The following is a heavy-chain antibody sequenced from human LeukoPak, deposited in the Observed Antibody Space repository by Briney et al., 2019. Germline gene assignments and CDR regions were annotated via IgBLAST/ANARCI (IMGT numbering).Heavy chain of an antibody. CDR1: GFTFDDYG. J-gene: IGHJ4*02. V-gene: IGHV3-20*04. CDR2: INWNGGST. Sequence: GGSLRLFCAASGFTFDDYGMSWVRQAPGKGLEWVSGINWNGGSTGYADSVKGRFTISRDNAKNSLYLQMNSLRAEDTALYYCARATYYYDSSGYYHIRDYFDYWGQGTLVTVSS. CDR3: ARATYYYDSSGYYHIRDYFDY. D-gene: IGHD3-22*01.